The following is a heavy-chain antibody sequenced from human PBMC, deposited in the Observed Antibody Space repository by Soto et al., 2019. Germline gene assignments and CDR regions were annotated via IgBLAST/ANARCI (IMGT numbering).Heavy chain of an antibody. CDR1: GFTFSSYG. CDR3: AREKCGGDCYFDY. V-gene: IGHV3-33*01. Sequence: GSLRLSCAASGFTFSSYGMHWVRQAQGKGLEWVAVIWYDGSNKYYADSVKGRFTISRDNSKNTLYLQMNSLRAEDTAVYYCAREKCGGDCYFDYWGQGTLVTVSS. J-gene: IGHJ4*02. D-gene: IGHD2-21*02. CDR2: IWYDGSNK.